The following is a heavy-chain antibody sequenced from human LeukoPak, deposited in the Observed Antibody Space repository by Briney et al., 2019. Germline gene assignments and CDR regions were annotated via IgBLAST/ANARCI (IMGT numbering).Heavy chain of an antibody. D-gene: IGHD6-13*01. Sequence: GGSLRLSCAASGFTFSSYAMHWVRQAPGKGLEWVAVISYDGSNKYYADSVKGRFSISRDNSKNTLYLQMNSLRAEDTAVYYCARGDVAAPDIWGQGTMVTVSS. CDR3: ARGDVAAPDI. CDR2: ISYDGSNK. V-gene: IGHV3-30-3*01. J-gene: IGHJ3*02. CDR1: GFTFSSYA.